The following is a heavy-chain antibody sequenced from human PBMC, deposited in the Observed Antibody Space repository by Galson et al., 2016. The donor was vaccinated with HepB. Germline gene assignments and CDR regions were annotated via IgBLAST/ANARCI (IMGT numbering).Heavy chain of an antibody. CDR1: GFTFANFA. Sequence: SLRLSCAASGFTFANFAMSWVRQAPGKGLEWVGFINTEENGGMAHYAASVRGRFTISRDDSKSIAYLQMNSLKTEDTAMYYCTQNWNHAEQSWGQGTLATVSS. J-gene: IGHJ4*02. CDR3: TQNWNHAEQS. CDR2: INTEENGGMA. D-gene: IGHD1-14*01. V-gene: IGHV3-49*04.